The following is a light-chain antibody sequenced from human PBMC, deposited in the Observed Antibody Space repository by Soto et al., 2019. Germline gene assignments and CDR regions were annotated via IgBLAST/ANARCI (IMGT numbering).Light chain of an antibody. CDR1: QSVSSNN. J-gene: IGKJ3*01. CDR2: GAS. Sequence: EIVLTQSPGTLSLSPGERATLSCRASQSVSSNNLAWYQQRPGQAPRVVIYGASTRATGIPERFSGSGSGTEFTRTISRLEPEDFAVYYCQQYGRSPFTFGPGTKVDIK. V-gene: IGKV3-20*01. CDR3: QQYGRSPFT.